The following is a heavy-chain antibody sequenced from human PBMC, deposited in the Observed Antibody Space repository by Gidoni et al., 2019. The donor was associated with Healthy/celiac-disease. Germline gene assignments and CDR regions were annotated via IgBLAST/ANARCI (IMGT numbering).Heavy chain of an antibody. J-gene: IGHJ3*02. CDR1: GGSISSYY. CDR3: ARFNTVTTTPRAFDI. V-gene: IGHV4-59*01. CDR2: IYYSGST. Sequence: QVQLQESGPGLVKPSETLSLTCTVSGGSISSYYWSWIRQPPGKGLEWIGYIYYSGSTNYNPSLKSRVTISVDTSKNQFSLKLSSVTAADTAVYYCARFNTVTTTPRAFDIWGQGTMVTVSS. D-gene: IGHD4-17*01.